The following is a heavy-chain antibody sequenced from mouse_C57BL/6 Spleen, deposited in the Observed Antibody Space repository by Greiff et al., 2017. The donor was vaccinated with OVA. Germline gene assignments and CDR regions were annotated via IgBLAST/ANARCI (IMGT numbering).Heavy chain of an antibody. D-gene: IGHD1-1*01. Sequence: VHLVESGPGLVQPSQRLSITCTVSGFSLTSYGVHWVRQSPGKGLEWLGVIWSGGSTDYNAAFISRLSISKDNSKSQVFFKMNSLQADDTAIYYCASITTVGYFDVWGTGTTVTVSS. CDR3: ASITTVGYFDV. CDR2: IWSGGST. J-gene: IGHJ1*03. CDR1: GFSLTSYG. V-gene: IGHV2-2*01.